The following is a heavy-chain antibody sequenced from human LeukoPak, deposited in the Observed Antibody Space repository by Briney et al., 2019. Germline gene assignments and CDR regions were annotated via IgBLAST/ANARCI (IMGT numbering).Heavy chain of an antibody. CDR1: GGSFSGYY. J-gene: IGHJ4*02. CDR2: INHSGST. D-gene: IGHD3-10*01. CDR3: ARHSSSLRTYYYGSGSYLEGPFDY. V-gene: IGHV4-34*01. Sequence: SETLSLTCAVYGGSFSGYYWSWIRQPPGKGLEWIGEINHSGSTSYNPSLKSRVTISVDTSKNQFSLKLSSVTAADTAVYYCARHSSSLRTYYYGSGSYLEGPFDYWGQGTLVTVSS.